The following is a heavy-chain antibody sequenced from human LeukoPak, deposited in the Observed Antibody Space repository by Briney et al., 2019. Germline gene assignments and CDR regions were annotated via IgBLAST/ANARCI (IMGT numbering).Heavy chain of an antibody. J-gene: IGHJ4*02. CDR3: AGGTGFIIKD. D-gene: IGHD3-9*01. CDR1: GLTFSGQW. V-gene: IGHV3-7*03. CDR2: IKDDGSGQ. Sequence: GGSLRLSCVASGLTFSGQWMSWVRQAPGKGLEWVASIKDDGSGQFYVDSVKGRFTISRDNAKNSLYLQMNDLRVEDTAMYYCAGGTGFIIKDWGQGTLVTVSS.